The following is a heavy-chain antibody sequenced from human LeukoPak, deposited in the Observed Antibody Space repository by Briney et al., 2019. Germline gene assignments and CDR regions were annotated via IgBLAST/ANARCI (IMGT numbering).Heavy chain of an antibody. CDR1: GYTFTCYY. CDR3: ARNPAYCTSTSCYNDY. Sequence: ASVKVSCKASGYTFTCYYMHWVRHAPGQGLEWMGWINPNSGGTSYARRFQGRVTMTRDTSISTAYMELSRLTSDDTAVYYCARNPAYCTSTSCYNDYWGQGTLVTVSS. D-gene: IGHD2-2*02. J-gene: IGHJ4*02. V-gene: IGHV1-2*02. CDR2: INPNSGGT.